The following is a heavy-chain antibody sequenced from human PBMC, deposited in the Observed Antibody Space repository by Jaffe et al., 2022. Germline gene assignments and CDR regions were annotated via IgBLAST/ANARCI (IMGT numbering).Heavy chain of an antibody. Sequence: EVRLVESGGGLVQPGGSLRLSCAASGFTFSTYWMTWVRQAPGKGLEWVANIKEDGIEKFYVDSVEGRFIISRDNAKNSLYLQMNSLRSEDTAVYYCARVERTGGGPTWDSWGQGILVTVSS. V-gene: IGHV3-7*04. CDR1: GFTFSTYW. CDR2: IKEDGIEK. J-gene: IGHJ4*02. D-gene: IGHD2-8*02. CDR3: ARVERTGGGPTWDS.